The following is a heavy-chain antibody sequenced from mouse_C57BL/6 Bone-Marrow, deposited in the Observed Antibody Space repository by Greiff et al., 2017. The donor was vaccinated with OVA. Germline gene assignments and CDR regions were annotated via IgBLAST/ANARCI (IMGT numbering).Heavy chain of an antibody. D-gene: IGHD1-2*01. CDR1: GYTFTDYY. J-gene: IGHJ4*01. CDR3: ARATTAFMDY. Sequence: VQLQQSGPVLVKPGASVKMSCKASGYTFTDYYMNWVKQSHGKSLEWIGVINPYNGGTSYNQKFKGKATLTVDKSSSTAYMELNSLTSEDSAVYYCARATTAFMDYWGQGTSVTASS. CDR2: INPYNGGT. V-gene: IGHV1-19*01.